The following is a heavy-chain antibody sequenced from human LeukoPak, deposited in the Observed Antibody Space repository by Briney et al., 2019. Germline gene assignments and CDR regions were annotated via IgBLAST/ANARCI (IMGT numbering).Heavy chain of an antibody. CDR1: GFTFSSYT. V-gene: IGHV3-21*01. J-gene: IGHJ5*02. CDR3: ARVGDYKRGVDP. Sequence: GGSLRLPCAASGFTFSSYTMNWVRQAPGKGLEWVSSISSHNSYIYYADSVKGRFTISRDDAKNSLYLQMNSLRVEDTAVYYCARVGDYKRGVDPWGQGTLVTVSS. CDR2: ISSHNSYI. D-gene: IGHD4-17*01.